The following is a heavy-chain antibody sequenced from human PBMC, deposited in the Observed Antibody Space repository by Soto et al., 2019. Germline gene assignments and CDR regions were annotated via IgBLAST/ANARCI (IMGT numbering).Heavy chain of an antibody. J-gene: IGHJ6*02. CDR1: GGSISSYY. Sequence: SETLSLTCTVSGGSISSYYWSWIRQPPGKGLEWIGYIYYSGSTNYNPSLKSRVTISVDTSKNQFPLKLSSVTAADTAVYYCARAGMVRGVYYYYGMDVWGQGTTVTVSS. D-gene: IGHD3-10*01. V-gene: IGHV4-59*01. CDR3: ARAGMVRGVYYYYGMDV. CDR2: IYYSGST.